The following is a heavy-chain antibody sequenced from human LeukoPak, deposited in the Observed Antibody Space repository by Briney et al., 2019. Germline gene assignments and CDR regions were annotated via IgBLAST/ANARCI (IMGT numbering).Heavy chain of an antibody. CDR3: ARDGISYGIDY. D-gene: IGHD5-18*01. Sequence: MTLETLSLTCTVSGASISSGGYYWSWIRQHPGKGLEWIGYIYYSGTTYYNPSLKSRVTISVDTSENQFSLKLTSVTAADTAVYYCARDGISYGIDYWGQGTLVTVSS. V-gene: IGHV4-31*03. J-gene: IGHJ4*02. CDR1: GASISSGGYY. CDR2: IYYSGTT.